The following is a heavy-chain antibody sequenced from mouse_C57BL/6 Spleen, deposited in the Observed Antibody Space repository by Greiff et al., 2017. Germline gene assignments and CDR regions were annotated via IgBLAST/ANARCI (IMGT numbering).Heavy chain of an antibody. Sequence: EVKLVESGPGLVKPSQSLSLTCSVTGYSITSGYYWNWIRQFPGNKLEWMGYISYDGSNNYNPSLKNRISITRDTSKNQFFLKLNSVTTEDTATYYCARGIYDGYYYPWYFDVWGTGTTVTVSS. CDR2: ISYDGSN. D-gene: IGHD2-3*01. CDR3: ARGIYDGYYYPWYFDV. V-gene: IGHV3-6*01. CDR1: GYSITSGYY. J-gene: IGHJ1*03.